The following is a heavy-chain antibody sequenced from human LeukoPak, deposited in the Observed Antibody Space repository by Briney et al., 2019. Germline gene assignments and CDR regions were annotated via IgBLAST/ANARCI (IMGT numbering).Heavy chain of an antibody. V-gene: IGHV4-34*01. CDR1: GGSFSGYY. Sequence: ASETLSLTCAVYGGSFSGYYWTWIRQPPGKGLEWIGEINHSGNTNYNPSLKSRVAISVDTSKNQFSLKLSSVIAADTAMYYCARSKDGSGFAAYWGQGTQVTVSS. D-gene: IGHD3-22*01. CDR3: ARSKDGSGFAAY. J-gene: IGHJ4*02. CDR2: INHSGNT.